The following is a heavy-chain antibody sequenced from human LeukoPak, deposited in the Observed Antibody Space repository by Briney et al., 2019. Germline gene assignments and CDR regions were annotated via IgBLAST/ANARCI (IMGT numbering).Heavy chain of an antibody. D-gene: IGHD1-26*01. CDR3: AKRVVVGATSPYSDFQD. CDR2: ISYDGSNK. Sequence: GGSLRLSCAASGFTFSSYGMHWVRQAPGKGLEWVAVISYDGSNKYYADSVKGRFSISRDNSKNTLYLQMDSLRAEDTALYYCAKRVVVGATSPYSDFQDWGQGTLVTVSS. J-gene: IGHJ1*01. V-gene: IGHV3-30*18. CDR1: GFTFSSYG.